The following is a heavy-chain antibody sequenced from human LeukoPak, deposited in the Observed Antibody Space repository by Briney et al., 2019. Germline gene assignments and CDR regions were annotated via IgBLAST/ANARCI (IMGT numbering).Heavy chain of an antibody. CDR2: INHSGST. CDR3: ARGQGSSSWYYFDY. J-gene: IGHJ4*02. V-gene: IGHV4-34*01. D-gene: IGHD6-13*01. Sequence: PSETLSLTCAVYGGSFSGYYWSWIRQPPGKGLEWIGEINHSGSTNYNPSLKSRVTISVDTSKNQFSLKLSSVTAADTAVYYCARGQGSSSWYYFDYWGQGILVTVSS. CDR1: GGSFSGYY.